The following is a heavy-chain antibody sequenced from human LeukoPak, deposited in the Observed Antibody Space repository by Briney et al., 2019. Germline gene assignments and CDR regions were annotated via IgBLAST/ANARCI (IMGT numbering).Heavy chain of an antibody. Sequence: GEPLKISCKGSGYSFISSWIAWVRQMPGKGLEWMGIIYPSDSDTRYSPSFQGQVTISADKSISTAYLQWSSLKASDTAMYYCARELRYDNSDSGAFWGQGTVVTVSS. D-gene: IGHD3-22*01. V-gene: IGHV5-51*01. J-gene: IGHJ3*01. CDR3: ARELRYDNSDSGAF. CDR2: IYPSDSDT. CDR1: GYSFISSW.